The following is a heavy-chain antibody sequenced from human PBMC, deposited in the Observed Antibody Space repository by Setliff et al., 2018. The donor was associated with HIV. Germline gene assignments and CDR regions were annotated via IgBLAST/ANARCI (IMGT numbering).Heavy chain of an antibody. Sequence: SETLSLTCAVSGGSISSNWWSWVRQSPGKGLEWIGEIYHSGSTHYNPSLKSRVTISVDTSKNQFSLKLTSVTATDTAVYYCARDRRDDYYLTAYFDSLGQGTLVTVSS. CDR2: IYHSGST. D-gene: IGHD1-26*01. CDR1: GGSISSNW. J-gene: IGHJ4*02. V-gene: IGHV4-4*02. CDR3: ARDRRDDYYLTAYFDS.